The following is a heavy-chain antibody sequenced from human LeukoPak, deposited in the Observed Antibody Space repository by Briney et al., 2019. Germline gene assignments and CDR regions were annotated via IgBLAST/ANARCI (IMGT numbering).Heavy chain of an antibody. CDR3: ARQIAVVEPTDPNWFDS. CDR2: IFYSGST. Sequence: KPSETLSLTCSVSGDSITSSSYYWGWIRQPPGKGREWIGSIFYSGSTYYTPSLKSRVTMSLDTSKTQFSLRLASVTAADTAVYYCARQIAVVEPTDPNWFDSWGQGTLVTVSS. CDR1: GDSITSSSYY. V-gene: IGHV4-39*07. J-gene: IGHJ5*01. D-gene: IGHD2-21*01.